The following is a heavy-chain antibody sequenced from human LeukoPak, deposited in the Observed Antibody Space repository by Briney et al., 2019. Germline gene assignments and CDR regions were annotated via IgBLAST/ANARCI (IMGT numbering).Heavy chain of an antibody. Sequence: ASVKVSCKASGYTFTGYYMHWVRQAPGQGLEWMGWINPNSGGTNYAQKFQGRVTMTRDTSISTAYMELSRLRSDDTAVYYCARAYYDILTGYEHEIDYWGQGTLVTVSS. CDR1: GYTFTGYY. V-gene: IGHV1-2*02. J-gene: IGHJ4*02. CDR3: ARAYYDILTGYEHEIDY. D-gene: IGHD3-9*01. CDR2: INPNSGGT.